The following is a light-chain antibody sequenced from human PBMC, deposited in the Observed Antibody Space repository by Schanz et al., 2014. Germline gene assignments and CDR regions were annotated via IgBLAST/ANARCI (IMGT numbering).Light chain of an antibody. V-gene: IGLV2-8*01. CDR1: SSDVGGYNY. J-gene: IGLJ1*01. CDR2: EVS. CDR3: TSYAGNNTAYV. Sequence: QSVLTQPPSASGSPGQSVTISCTGTSSDVGGYNYVSWYQQHPGKAPKLMIYEVSKRPSGVPDRFSGSKSGNTASLTVSGLQAEDEANYYSTSYAGNNTAYVFGTGTKLTVL.